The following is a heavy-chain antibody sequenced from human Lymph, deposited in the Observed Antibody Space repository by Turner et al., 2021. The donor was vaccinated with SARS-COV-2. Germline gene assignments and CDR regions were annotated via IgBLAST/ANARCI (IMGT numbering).Heavy chain of an antibody. CDR3: ARDSGGSLDL. Sequence: QEQQVESGGGVVHPGRSLRFSCAAAGFTFSSYAMHWFRQAPGKGREWVALIAYDGSNKYYANSEKGRFTISRDNSKNTLYLQMNSLRAEDTAIYYCARDSGGSLDLWGRGTLVTVSS. V-gene: IGHV3-30-3*01. CDR2: IAYDGSNK. CDR1: GFTFSSYA. J-gene: IGHJ2*01.